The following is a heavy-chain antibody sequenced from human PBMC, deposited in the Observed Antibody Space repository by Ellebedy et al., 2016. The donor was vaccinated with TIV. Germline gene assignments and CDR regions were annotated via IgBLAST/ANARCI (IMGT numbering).Heavy chain of an antibody. J-gene: IGHJ4*02. Sequence: MPSETLSLTCTVSGGSISTYYWSWIRQPPGKGLEWIGYIYNSGTTNYNPSLKSRVTISVDTSKNQFSLKLSSVNAADTAVYFRARQIGQQQPPRDWGQGTLVTVSS. CDR3: ARQIGQQQPPRD. V-gene: IGHV4-59*08. CDR1: GGSISTYY. D-gene: IGHD6-13*01. CDR2: IYNSGTT.